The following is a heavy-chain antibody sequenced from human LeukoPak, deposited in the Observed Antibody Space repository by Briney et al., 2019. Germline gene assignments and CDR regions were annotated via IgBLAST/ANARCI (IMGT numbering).Heavy chain of an antibody. CDR1: GGSISSGSYY. D-gene: IGHD3-10*01. CDR2: IYTSGST. J-gene: IGHJ4*02. Sequence: SETLSLTCTVSGGSISSGSYYWSWIRQPAGKGLEWIGRIYTSGSTNYNPSLKSRVTMSVDTSKNQFSLKLSSVTAADTAVYYCARFRGEGFDYWGQGTLVTVSS. V-gene: IGHV4-61*02. CDR3: ARFRGEGFDY.